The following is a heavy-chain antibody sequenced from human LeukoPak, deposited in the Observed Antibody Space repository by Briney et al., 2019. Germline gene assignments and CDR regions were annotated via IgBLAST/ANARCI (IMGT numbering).Heavy chain of an antibody. D-gene: IGHD3-10*01. Sequence: SETLSLTCTVSGGSISSYYWSWIRQPPGKGLEWIGYIYYSRSTNYNPSLKSRVTISVDTSKNQFSLKLSSVTAADTAVYYCARGRGGMVRGVIMAFDYWGQGTLVTVSS. CDR3: ARGRGGMVRGVIMAFDY. V-gene: IGHV4-59*01. J-gene: IGHJ4*02. CDR2: IYYSRST. CDR1: GGSISSYY.